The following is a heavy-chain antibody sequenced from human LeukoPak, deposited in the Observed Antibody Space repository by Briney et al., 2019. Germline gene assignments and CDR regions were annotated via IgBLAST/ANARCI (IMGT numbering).Heavy chain of an antibody. D-gene: IGHD6-19*01. CDR3: ARDGTVDGDFDY. V-gene: IGHV4-61*01. Sequence: SETLSLTCTVSGGSVSSGSYYWSWIRQPPGKGLEWIGYIYYSGSTNYNPSLKSRVTISVDTSKNQFSLNLSSVTAADTAVHYCARDGTVDGDFDYWGQGTLVTVSS. CDR1: GGSVSSGSYY. J-gene: IGHJ4*02. CDR2: IYYSGST.